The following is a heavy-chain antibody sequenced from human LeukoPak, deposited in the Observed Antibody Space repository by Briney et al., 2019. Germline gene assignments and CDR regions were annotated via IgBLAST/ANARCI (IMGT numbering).Heavy chain of an antibody. CDR1: EHTFSNYD. Sequence: GASVKVSCKASEHTFSNYDINWVRQVAGQGLEWVGWMNPNSGNTGYAQKFQGRVTMTRNTSIRTAYMELSSLTSEDTAVYYCARATGSGSPRGVSYYYYGMGVWGQGTTVTVSS. CDR3: ARATGSGSPRGVSYYYYGMGV. D-gene: IGHD3-10*01. CDR2: MNPNSGNT. J-gene: IGHJ6*02. V-gene: IGHV1-8*01.